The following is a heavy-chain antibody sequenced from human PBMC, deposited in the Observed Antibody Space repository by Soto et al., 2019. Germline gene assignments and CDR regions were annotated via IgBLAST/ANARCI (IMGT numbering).Heavy chain of an antibody. CDR3: ARVSWREKYGMDV. Sequence: LRLSCAASGFPFSDSYMSWIRQALGKGLEWISYITISGNTVYYADSLKGRFTISRDNAKNSLYLQMNRLRAEDTAVYYCARVSWREKYGMDVWGQGTTVTVSS. CDR2: ITISGNTV. CDR1: GFPFSDSY. V-gene: IGHV3-11*01. J-gene: IGHJ6*02.